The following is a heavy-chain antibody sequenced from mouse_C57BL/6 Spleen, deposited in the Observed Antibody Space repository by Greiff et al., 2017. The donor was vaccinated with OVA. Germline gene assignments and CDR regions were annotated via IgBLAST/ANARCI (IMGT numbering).Heavy chain of an antibody. CDR1: GYTFTSYW. Sequence: QVQLKQPGAELVKPGASVKLSCKASGYTFTSYWMHWVKQRPGRGLEWIGRIDPNSGGTKYNEKFKCKATLTVDKPSSTAYMQLSSLTSEDSAVYYCARDSNYYFDYWGQGTTLTVSS. CDR3: ARDSNYYFDY. D-gene: IGHD2-5*01. J-gene: IGHJ2*01. V-gene: IGHV1-72*01. CDR2: IDPNSGGT.